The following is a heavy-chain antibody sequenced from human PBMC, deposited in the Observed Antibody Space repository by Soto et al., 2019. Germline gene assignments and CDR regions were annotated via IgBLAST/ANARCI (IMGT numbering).Heavy chain of an antibody. D-gene: IGHD6-19*01. CDR2: IYYSGIT. Sequence: SETLSLTCTVSDVSISGYYWSWIRQPPGKGLEWIGYIYYSGITNYNPSLKSRVTMSVDTSKNQFSLKLSSVTAADTAVYYCAREGAVAGTGFGYWGQGALVTAP. CDR1: DVSISGYY. J-gene: IGHJ4*02. V-gene: IGHV4-59*01. CDR3: AREGAVAGTGFGY.